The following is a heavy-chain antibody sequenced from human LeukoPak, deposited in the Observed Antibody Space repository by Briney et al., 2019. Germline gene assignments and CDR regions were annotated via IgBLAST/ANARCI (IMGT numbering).Heavy chain of an antibody. CDR2: ISSSSSTI. CDR3: AELGITRIGGV. Sequence: PGGSLRLSCAASGFTFSSYEMHWVRQAPAKGLEWVSYISSSSSTIYYADSVKGRFTISRDNAKNSLYLQMNSLRAEDTAVYYCAELGITRIGGVWGKGTTVTISS. CDR1: GFTFSSYE. J-gene: IGHJ6*04. V-gene: IGHV3-48*03. D-gene: IGHD3-10*02.